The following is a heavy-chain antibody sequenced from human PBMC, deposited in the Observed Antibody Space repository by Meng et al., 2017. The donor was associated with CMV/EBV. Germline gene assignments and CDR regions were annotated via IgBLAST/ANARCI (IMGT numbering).Heavy chain of an antibody. V-gene: IGHV3-21*01. CDR2: ISSSSSYI. D-gene: IGHD3-3*01. CDR1: GFTFSSYS. J-gene: IGHJ6*02. Sequence: GESLKISCAASGFTFSSYSMNWVRQAPGKGLEWVSSISSSSSYIYYADSVKGRFTISRDNAKNSLYLQINSLIAEDTTVYYCARDDDFWSGCYRHYYYYYGMDVWGQGTTVTVSS. CDR3: ARDDDFWSGCYRHYYYYYGMDV.